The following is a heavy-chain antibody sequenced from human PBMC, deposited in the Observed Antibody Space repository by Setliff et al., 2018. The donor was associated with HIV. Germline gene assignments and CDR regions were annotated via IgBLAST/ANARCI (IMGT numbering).Heavy chain of an antibody. CDR1: GFTFVNYA. CDR3: AKDPPGDYNGMPGYI. J-gene: IGHJ3*02. V-gene: IGHV3-23*01. CDR2: ISSSGITT. D-gene: IGHD4-4*01. Sequence: GGSLRLSCTVPGFTFVNYAMSWVRQAPGKGLEWISLISSSGITTDYADSVKGRFTISRDNSKSTLYLQMNSLRAEDTAVYYCAKDPPGDYNGMPGYIWGQGTTFTVSS.